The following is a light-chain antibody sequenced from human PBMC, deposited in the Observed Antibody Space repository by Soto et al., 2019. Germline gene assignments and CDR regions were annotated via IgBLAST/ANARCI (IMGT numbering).Light chain of an antibody. V-gene: IGLV2-14*01. Sequence: QSALTQPASLSGSPGQSITISCTGTSGDVGGHNYVSWYQQHPGKAPKLMIYDVSYRPSGVSNRFSGSKSGNTASLTISGLQAEDEADYYCSSDTNNNIVIFGGGTKLTVL. CDR3: SSDTNNNIVI. CDR2: DVS. CDR1: SGDVGGHNY. J-gene: IGLJ2*01.